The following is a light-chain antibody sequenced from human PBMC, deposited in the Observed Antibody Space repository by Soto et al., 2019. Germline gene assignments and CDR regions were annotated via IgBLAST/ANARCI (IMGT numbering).Light chain of an antibody. V-gene: IGLV2-14*01. Sequence: QCALTQPASVCGSPGQSITIYCTRTSSDVGGYNYVSWYQQHPGKAPKLMIYEVSNRPSGVSNRFSGSKSGNTASLTISGLQAEDEADYYCSSYTSSSTLVFGTGTKLTV. CDR2: EVS. CDR3: SSYTSSSTLV. CDR1: SSDVGGYNY. J-gene: IGLJ1*01.